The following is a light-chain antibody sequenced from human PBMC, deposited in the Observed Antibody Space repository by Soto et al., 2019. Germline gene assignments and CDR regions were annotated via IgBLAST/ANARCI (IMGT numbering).Light chain of an antibody. CDR3: QQYGSVSWT. CDR1: QNVDTNY. CDR2: GAA. J-gene: IGKJ1*01. Sequence: GDTGSLSCSATQNVDTNYSACYYFKAGPAPRLLIVGAAGMATGSPDRLSGSGSETDFPLTISRLDPEYFAVYYCQQYGSVSWTFGQGTKVDIK. V-gene: IGKV3-20*01.